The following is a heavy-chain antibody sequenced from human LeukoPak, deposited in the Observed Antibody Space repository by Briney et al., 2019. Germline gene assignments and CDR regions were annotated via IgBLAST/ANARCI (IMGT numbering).Heavy chain of an antibody. J-gene: IGHJ3*02. CDR3: ARDSSIMITFGGVIDPRDDAFDI. CDR2: IIPIFGTA. V-gene: IGHV1-69*05. CDR1: GGTFSSYA. Sequence: ASVKVSCKASGGTFSSYAISWVRQAPGQGLEWMGGIIPIFGTANYAQKFQGRVTMTRDTPTSTVYMELSSLRSEDTAVYYCARDSSIMITFGGVIDPRDDAFDIWGQGTMVTVSS. D-gene: IGHD3-16*02.